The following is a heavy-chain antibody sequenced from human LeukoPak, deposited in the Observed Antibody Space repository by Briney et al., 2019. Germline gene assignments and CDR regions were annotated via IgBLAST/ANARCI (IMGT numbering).Heavy chain of an antibody. CDR3: ARGRETCSGGSCYSGYYYYYGMDV. CDR2: ISSSGSTI. CDR1: GFTFSDYY. J-gene: IGHJ6*02. V-gene: IGHV3-11*01. D-gene: IGHD2-15*01. Sequence: GGSLRLSCAASGFTFSDYYMSWIRQAPGKGLEWVSYISSSGSTIYYADSVKGRFTISRDNAKNSLYLQMNSLRAGDTAVYYCARGRETCSGGSCYSGYYYYYGMDVWGQGTTVTVSS.